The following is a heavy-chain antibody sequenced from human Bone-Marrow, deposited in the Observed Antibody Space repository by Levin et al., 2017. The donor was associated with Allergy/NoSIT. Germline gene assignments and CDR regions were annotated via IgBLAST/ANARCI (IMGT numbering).Heavy chain of an antibody. CDR1: GGSISSSNW. CDR2: IYHSGST. Sequence: SETLSLTCAVSGGSISSSNWWSWVRQPPGKGLEWIGEIYHSGSTNYNPSLKSRVTISVDKSKNQFSLKLSSVTAADTAVYYCARVGWELHPSYYFDYWGQGTLVTVSS. CDR3: ARVGWELHPSYYFDY. V-gene: IGHV4-4*02. J-gene: IGHJ4*02. D-gene: IGHD1-26*01.